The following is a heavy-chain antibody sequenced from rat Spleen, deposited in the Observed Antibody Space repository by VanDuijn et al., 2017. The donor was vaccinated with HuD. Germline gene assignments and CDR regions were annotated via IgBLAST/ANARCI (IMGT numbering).Heavy chain of an antibody. CDR2: ISYAGSST. CDR1: GFTFSNYD. D-gene: IGHD1-4*01. V-gene: IGHV5S23*01. J-gene: IGHJ2*01. CDR3: ARNYPGIFRGYFDY. Sequence: EVQLVESGGGLVQPGRSLKLSCAASGFTFSNYDMAWVRQAPTMGLEWVASISYAGSSTYYRDSVKGRFTISSDNAKSTLYLQMDSLRSEDTATYYCARNYPGIFRGYFDYWGQGVMVTVSS.